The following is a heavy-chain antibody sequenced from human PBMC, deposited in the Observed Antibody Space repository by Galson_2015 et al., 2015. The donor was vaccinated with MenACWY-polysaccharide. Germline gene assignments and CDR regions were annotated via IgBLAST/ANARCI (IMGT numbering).Heavy chain of an antibody. D-gene: IGHD6-13*01. CDR1: GYTFTSYG. V-gene: IGHV1-18*01. CDR2: ISAYNGNT. J-gene: IGHJ6*02. CDR3: AREGSMVAAADGLYYYYGMDV. Sequence: SVKVSCKASGYTFTSYGISWVRQAPGQGLEWMGWISAYNGNTNYAQKLQGRVTMTTDTSTSTAYMELRSLRSDDTAVYYCAREGSMVAAADGLYYYYGMDVWGQGTTVTVSS.